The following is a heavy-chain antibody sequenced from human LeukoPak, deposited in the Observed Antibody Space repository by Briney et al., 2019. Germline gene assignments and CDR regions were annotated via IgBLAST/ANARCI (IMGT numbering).Heavy chain of an antibody. CDR1: GGSISSGSYY. Sequence: SETLSLTCTVSGGSISSGSYYLSWIRQPAGKGLEWIGRIYTRGSTNYTPSLKTRVTISVDTSKNQVSLKLSSVTAADTAVYYCARVRKDIVVVPAAMADAFGIWGQGTMVTVSS. CDR2: IYTRGST. V-gene: IGHV4-61*02. CDR3: ARVRKDIVVVPAAMADAFGI. J-gene: IGHJ3*02. D-gene: IGHD2-2*01.